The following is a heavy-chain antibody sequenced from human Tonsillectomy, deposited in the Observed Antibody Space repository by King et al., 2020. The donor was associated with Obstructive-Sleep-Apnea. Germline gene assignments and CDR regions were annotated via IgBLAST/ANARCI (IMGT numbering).Heavy chain of an antibody. V-gene: IGHV1-8*01. CDR1: GYTFTIYD. J-gene: IGHJ4*02. Sequence: QLVQSGAEVKKPGASVKVSCKASGYTFTIYDINWVRQATGQGLEWMGWMNPKSGATGYAQKFQGRVTVTRDTSISTAYMELSSLTSEDTAVYYCARGRSSGWEPFDYWGQGTLVTVSS. CDR3: ARGRSSGWEPFDY. D-gene: IGHD6-19*01. CDR2: MNPKSGAT.